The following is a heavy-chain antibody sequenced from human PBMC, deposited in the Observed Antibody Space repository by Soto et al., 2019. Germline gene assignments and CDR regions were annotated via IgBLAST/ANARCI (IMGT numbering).Heavy chain of an antibody. V-gene: IGHV3-33*01. D-gene: IGHD6-13*01. CDR2: IWYDGSNK. J-gene: IGHJ5*02. Sequence: QVQLVESGGGVVQPGRSLRLSCAASGFTFSSYGMHWVRQAPGKGLEWVAVIWYDGSNKYYADSVKGRFTISRDNSKNTLYLQMNSLRAEDTAVYYCARAPYLAAGTWYNWFDPWGQGTLVTVSS. CDR1: GFTFSSYG. CDR3: ARAPYLAAGTWYNWFDP.